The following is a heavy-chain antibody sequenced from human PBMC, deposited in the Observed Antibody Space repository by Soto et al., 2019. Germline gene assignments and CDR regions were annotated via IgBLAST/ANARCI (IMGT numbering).Heavy chain of an antibody. Sequence: SETLSLTCTVSGGSISSSSYYWGWIRQPPGKGLECIGSIYYSGSTYYNPSLKSRVTISVDTSKNQFSLKLSSVTAADTAVYYCARHKGYSSSSQAYYYYYYMDVWGKGTTVTVSS. CDR3: ARHKGYSSSSQAYYYYYYMDV. CDR2: IYYSGST. V-gene: IGHV4-39*01. J-gene: IGHJ6*03. CDR1: GGSISSSSYY. D-gene: IGHD6-13*01.